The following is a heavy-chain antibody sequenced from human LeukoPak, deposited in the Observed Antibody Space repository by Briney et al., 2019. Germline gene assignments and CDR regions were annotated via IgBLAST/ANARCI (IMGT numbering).Heavy chain of an antibody. CDR1: GGSVSNYY. J-gene: IGHJ3*02. Sequence: SETLSLTCAVSGGSVSNYYWSWIRQPPGKGLEWIGYLHYNRNTNYTPSLKSRVTISIDTSKNQFSLNLTSVTAADTAVYYCAGITSAIFDSFDIWGQGTMVTVSS. CDR3: AGITSAIFDSFDI. D-gene: IGHD5-18*01. CDR2: LHYNRNT. V-gene: IGHV4-59*02.